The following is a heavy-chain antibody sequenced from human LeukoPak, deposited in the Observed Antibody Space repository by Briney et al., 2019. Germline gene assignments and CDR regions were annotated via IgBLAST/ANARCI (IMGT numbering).Heavy chain of an antibody. CDR3: ARIFYDSSCYYFDY. CDR2: ITSSGGST. J-gene: IGHJ4*02. V-gene: IGHV3-64*02. Sequence: PGGSLRLSCAASGFTFSSYAMHWVRQAPGKGLEYVSAITSSGGSTFYADSVKGRFTISRDNSKNTLYLQMGSLRAEDMAVYYCARIFYDSSCYYFDYWGQGTLVTVSS. CDR1: GFTFSSYA. D-gene: IGHD3-22*01.